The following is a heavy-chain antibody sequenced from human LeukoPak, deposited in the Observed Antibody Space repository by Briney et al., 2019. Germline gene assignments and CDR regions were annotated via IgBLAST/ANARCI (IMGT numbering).Heavy chain of an antibody. CDR2: ISSTRPTI. V-gene: IGHV3-48*01. D-gene: IGHD3-22*01. J-gene: IGHJ4*02. Sequence: HGKGLEWISYISSTRPTIYYADSVKGRFTISRDDAKSSLYLQMNSLRVEDTAVYYCAKGYDSSGYYYYFDYWGQGTLVTVSS. CDR3: AKGYDSSGYYYYFDY.